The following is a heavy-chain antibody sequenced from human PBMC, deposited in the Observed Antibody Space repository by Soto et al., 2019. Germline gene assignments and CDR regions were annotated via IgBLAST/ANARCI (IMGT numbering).Heavy chain of an antibody. Sequence: QVQLQESGPGLVKPSETLSLTCTVSGGSINNYYWSWIRQPPGKGLEWIRYIFYLGNTIYNPSLNGRVTILVDTSRNQFSLKLTSVTAADTAVYYCTRHDVVPVIGHGMAVWGRGTTVTVSS. J-gene: IGHJ6*02. CDR2: IFYLGNT. CDR1: GGSINNYY. CDR3: TRHDVVPVIGHGMAV. V-gene: IGHV4-59*01. D-gene: IGHD2-21*02.